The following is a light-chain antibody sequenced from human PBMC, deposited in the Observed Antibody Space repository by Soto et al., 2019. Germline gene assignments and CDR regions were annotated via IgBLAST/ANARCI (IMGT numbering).Light chain of an antibody. CDR2: GVS. J-gene: IGKJ1*01. CDR3: QQYNSYPGT. V-gene: IGKV1-39*01. CDR1: QSISRY. Sequence: DIQMTHSPSSLSASVGDRVTITCRASQSISRYLNWYQQKPGKAPKLLIYGVSSLQSGVPSRFSGSGSGTDFTLTITSLQPDDFATYYCQQYNSYPGTFGQGTKVDIK.